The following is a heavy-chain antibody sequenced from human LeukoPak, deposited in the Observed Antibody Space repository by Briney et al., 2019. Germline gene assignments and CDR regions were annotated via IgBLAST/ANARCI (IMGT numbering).Heavy chain of an antibody. CDR2: IYYSGST. D-gene: IGHD6-19*01. J-gene: IGHJ4*02. CDR3: ARDPSNTSGRYLFFDY. CDR1: GGSISSYY. V-gene: IGHV4-59*01. Sequence: SETLSLTCTVSGGSISSYYWSWIRQPPGKGLEWIGYIYYSGSTNYNPSLKSRVTISVDTSKNQFSLKLSSVTAADTAVYYCARDPSNTSGRYLFFDYWGQGTWSPSPQ.